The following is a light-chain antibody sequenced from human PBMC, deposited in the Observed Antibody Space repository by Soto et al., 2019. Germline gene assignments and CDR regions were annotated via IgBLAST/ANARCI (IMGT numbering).Light chain of an antibody. CDR3: AAWDDSLNGWV. J-gene: IGLJ3*02. CDR2: SNN. V-gene: IGLV1-44*01. Sequence: QLVLTQPPSASGTPGQRVTISCSGSSSNIGSNTVNWYQQLPGTAPKLLIYSNNQRPSGVPDRLSGSKSGTSASLAISGLQSEDEADYYCAAWDDSLNGWVFGGGTKLTVL. CDR1: SSNIGSNT.